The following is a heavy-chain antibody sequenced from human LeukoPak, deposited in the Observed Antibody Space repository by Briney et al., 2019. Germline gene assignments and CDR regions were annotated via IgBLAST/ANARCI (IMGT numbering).Heavy chain of an antibody. Sequence: RRESLKISCKGSGYSFTSYWIGWVRQMPGKGLEWMGIIYPGDSDTRYSPSFQGQVTISADKSISTAYLQWSSLKASDTAMYYCARGYYYDSSGHYYFDYWGQGTLVTVSS. D-gene: IGHD3-22*01. V-gene: IGHV5-51*01. J-gene: IGHJ4*02. CDR3: ARGYYYDSSGHYYFDY. CDR1: GYSFTSYW. CDR2: IYPGDSDT.